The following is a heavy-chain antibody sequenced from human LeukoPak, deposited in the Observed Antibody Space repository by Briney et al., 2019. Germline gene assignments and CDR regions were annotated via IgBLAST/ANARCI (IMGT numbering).Heavy chain of an antibody. Sequence: GGSLRLSCAASGFTFSSYSMNWVRQAPGKGLEWVSSISSSSSYVYYADSVKGRFTISRDNAKNSLYLQMNSLRAEDTAVYYCARDSANVCYDILTGYRGWFDPWGQGTLVTVSS. CDR1: GFTFSSYS. D-gene: IGHD3-9*01. V-gene: IGHV3-21*01. J-gene: IGHJ5*02. CDR3: ARDSANVCYDILTGYRGWFDP. CDR2: ISSSSSYV.